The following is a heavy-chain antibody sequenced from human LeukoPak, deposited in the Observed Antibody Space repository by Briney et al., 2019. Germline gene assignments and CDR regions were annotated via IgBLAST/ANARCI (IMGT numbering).Heavy chain of an antibody. CDR1: GGSFSCYY. J-gene: IGHJ4*02. V-gene: IGHV4-34*01. CDR3: AREDSVVSFDY. Sequence: SETLSLTCAVYGGSFSCYYWSWIRQPPGKGLEWIGEINHSGSTNYNPSLKSRVTISVDTSKNQFSLKLSSVTAADTAVYYCAREDSVVSFDYWGQGTLVTVSS. D-gene: IGHD3-22*01. CDR2: INHSGST.